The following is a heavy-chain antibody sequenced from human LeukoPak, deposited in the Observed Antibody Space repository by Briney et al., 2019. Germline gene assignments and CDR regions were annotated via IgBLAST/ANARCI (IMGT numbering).Heavy chain of an antibody. CDR3: ARVLTGSHYYYYGMDV. D-gene: IGHD1-20*01. Sequence: PGGSLRLSCAASGFTFSSYGMHWVRQAPGKGLEWVAVIWYDGSNKYYADSVKGRFTISRDNSKNTLYLQMNSLRAEDTAVYYCARVLTGSHYYYYGMDVWSQGTTVTVSS. J-gene: IGHJ6*02. V-gene: IGHV3-33*01. CDR2: IWYDGSNK. CDR1: GFTFSSYG.